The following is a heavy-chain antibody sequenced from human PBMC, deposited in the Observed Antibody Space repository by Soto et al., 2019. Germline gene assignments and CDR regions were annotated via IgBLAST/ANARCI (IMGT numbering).Heavy chain of an antibody. CDR3: ARDNYYDSSGYYRALSYYFDY. D-gene: IGHD3-22*01. J-gene: IGHJ4*02. CDR2: ISYDGSNK. Sequence: GGSLRLSCAASGFTFSNYAMHWVRQAPGKGLEWVAVISYDGSNKYYADSVKGRFTISRDNSKNTLYLQMNSLRAEDTAVYYCARDNYYDSSGYYRALSYYFDYWGQGTLVTVSS. V-gene: IGHV3-30-3*01. CDR1: GFTFSNYA.